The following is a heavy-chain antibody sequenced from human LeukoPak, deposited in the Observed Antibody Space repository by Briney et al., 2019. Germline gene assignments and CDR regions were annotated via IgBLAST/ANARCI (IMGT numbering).Heavy chain of an antibody. Sequence: GASVKVSCKASGYTFTSYYVHWVRQAPGQGPEWMGIINPSRGSTTYAQKFQGRVTMTRDTSTSTVYMELSSLRSEDTAVYYCARDCGSYGPDFWGQGTLVTVSS. D-gene: IGHD1-26*01. CDR2: INPSRGST. CDR3: ARDCGSYGPDF. CDR1: GYTFTSYY. J-gene: IGHJ4*02. V-gene: IGHV1-46*01.